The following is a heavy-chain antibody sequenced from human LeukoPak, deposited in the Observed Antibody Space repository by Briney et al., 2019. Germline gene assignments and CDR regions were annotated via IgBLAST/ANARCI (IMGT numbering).Heavy chain of an antibody. Sequence: GGSLRLSCAASGFTFSSYAMSWVRQAPGKGLEWVSSISSSSSYIYYADSVKGRFTISRDNAKNSLYLQMNSLRAEDTAVYYCARDRYYYDSSELFDYWGQGTLVTVSS. D-gene: IGHD3-22*01. CDR1: GFTFSSYA. V-gene: IGHV3-21*01. J-gene: IGHJ4*02. CDR3: ARDRYYYDSSELFDY. CDR2: ISSSSSYI.